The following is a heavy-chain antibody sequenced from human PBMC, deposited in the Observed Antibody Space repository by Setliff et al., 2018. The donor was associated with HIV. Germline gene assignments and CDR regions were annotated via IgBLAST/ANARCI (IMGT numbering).Heavy chain of an antibody. CDR3: ARGTYYYETSGYHYDKTWAGTCFDY. Sequence: PSETLSLTCIVSGGSISSSSSYWGWIRLPPGKGLEWIGSMYYSGNTYYNPSLTSRVTISLDKSKNQFSRKLTSVNAADTAVYYCARGTYYYETSGYHYDKTWAGTCFDYWGQGTLVTVSS. CDR2: MYYSGNT. D-gene: IGHD3-22*01. V-gene: IGHV4-39*07. J-gene: IGHJ4*02. CDR1: GGSISSSSSY.